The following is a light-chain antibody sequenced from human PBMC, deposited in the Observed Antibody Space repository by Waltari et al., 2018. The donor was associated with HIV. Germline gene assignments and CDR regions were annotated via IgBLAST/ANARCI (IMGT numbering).Light chain of an antibody. V-gene: IGKV1-33*01. CDR2: DTS. CDR1: HDITDS. Sequence: IQMTQSPSYLSASVGDRVTITCQASHDITDSLNWFQQKPGQAPKLLIYDTSNLETGVPSRFSGSGSGTDFTFTISSLQTEDIATYYCQQYANLPYSFGRGPSWRS. CDR3: QQYANLPYS. J-gene: IGKJ2*03.